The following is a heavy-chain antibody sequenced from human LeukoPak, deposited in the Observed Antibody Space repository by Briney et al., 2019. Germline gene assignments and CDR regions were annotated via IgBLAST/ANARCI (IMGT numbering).Heavy chain of an antibody. J-gene: IGHJ5*02. CDR3: AKVLRGTGNWFDP. CDR1: GGSISSGGYY. Sequence: SETLSLTCTVSGGSISSGGYYWSWIRQYPGKCLEWIGSIYYSGSTYNKPSLKSRLTISVDTSNNQFSLNLSSVTAADTAVYYCAKVLRGTGNWFDPWGQGTLVTVSS. CDR2: IYYSGST. V-gene: IGHV4-31*03. D-gene: IGHD3-16*01.